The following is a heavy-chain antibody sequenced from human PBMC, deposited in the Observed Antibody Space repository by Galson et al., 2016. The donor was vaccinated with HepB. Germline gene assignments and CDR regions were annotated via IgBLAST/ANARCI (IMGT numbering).Heavy chain of an antibody. Sequence: PGQGLEWMGWISAYDGDTKFAQKFQGRVTMTTDTSTSTAYMELRSLRSDDTAVYYCARVVDYYYEVDKWGQGTLVTVSS. J-gene: IGHJ4*02. D-gene: IGHD3-10*01. CDR2: ISAYDGDT. V-gene: IGHV1-18*01. CDR3: ARVVDYYYEVDK.